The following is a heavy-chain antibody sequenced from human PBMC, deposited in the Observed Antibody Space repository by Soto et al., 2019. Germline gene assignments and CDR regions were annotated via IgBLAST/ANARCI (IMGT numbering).Heavy chain of an antibody. CDR2: ISANGQGI. J-gene: IGHJ4*02. CDR3: AKDRNYPRDQFHY. CDR1: GFTFSTYA. Sequence: GGSLRLSCAASGFTFSTYALSWVRQAPGKGLEWVSAISANGQGIYYADSVRGRFTISRDNSKNTIFLHMDSLRAEDTAVYYCAKDRNYPRDQFHYWGQGTLVTSPQ. V-gene: IGHV3-23*01. D-gene: IGHD1-7*01.